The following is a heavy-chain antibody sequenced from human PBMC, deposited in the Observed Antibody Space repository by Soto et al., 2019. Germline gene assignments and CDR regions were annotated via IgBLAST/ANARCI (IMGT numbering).Heavy chain of an antibody. D-gene: IGHD3-10*01. J-gene: IGHJ4*02. CDR1: GSPFTPYC. V-gene: IGHV1-18*01. CDR3: AREMVRGVGSDY. CDR2: ISTYNGNT. Sequence: ASMIVSYMPSGSPFTPYCLPLVRQAPGQGLEWMGLISTYNGNTKYAQKLQGRVTMTTDTSTSTAYMELRSLRFDDTAVFYCAREMVRGVGSDYWGQGT.